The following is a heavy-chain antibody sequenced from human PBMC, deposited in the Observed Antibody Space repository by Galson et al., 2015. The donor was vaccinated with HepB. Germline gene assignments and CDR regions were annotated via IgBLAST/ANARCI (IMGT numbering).Heavy chain of an antibody. CDR1: GFTFSSYS. V-gene: IGHV3-21*01. CDR3: ARENSGYDPSYYYYGMDV. CDR2: ISSSSSYI. D-gene: IGHD5-12*01. J-gene: IGHJ6*02. Sequence: SLRLSCAASGFTFSSYSMNWVRQAPGKGLEWVSSISSSSSYIYYADSVKGRFTISRDNAKNSLYLQMNSLRAEDTAVYYCARENSGYDPSYYYYGMDVWGQGTTVTVSS.